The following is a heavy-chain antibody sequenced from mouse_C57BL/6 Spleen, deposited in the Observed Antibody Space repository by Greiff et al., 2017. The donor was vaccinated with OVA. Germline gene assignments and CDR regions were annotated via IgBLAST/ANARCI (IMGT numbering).Heavy chain of an antibody. CDR2: IYPGDGDT. V-gene: IGHV1-80*01. D-gene: IGHD2-2*01. CDR3: AREGGLRQGYFDV. Sequence: LVESGAELVKPGASVKISCKASGYAFSSYWMNWVKQRPGKGLEWIGQIYPGDGDTNYNGKFKGKATLTADKSSSTAYMQLSSLTSEDSAVYFCAREGGLRQGYFDVWGTGTTVTVSS. J-gene: IGHJ1*03. CDR1: GYAFSSYW.